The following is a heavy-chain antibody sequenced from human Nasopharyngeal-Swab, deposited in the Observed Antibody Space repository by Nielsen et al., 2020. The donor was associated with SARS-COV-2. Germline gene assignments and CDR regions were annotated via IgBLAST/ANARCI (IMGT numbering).Heavy chain of an antibody. Sequence: GESLKISCAASGFTFSDYYMSWIRQAPGKGLEWVSYISSSGSTIYYADPVKGRFTISRDNAKKSLYLQMNSLRVEDTAVCYCARETPTWGYRIDFWGQGTLVTVSS. J-gene: IGHJ4*02. CDR2: ISSSGSTI. D-gene: IGHD5-24*01. CDR3: ARETPTWGYRIDF. V-gene: IGHV3-11*04. CDR1: GFTFSDYY.